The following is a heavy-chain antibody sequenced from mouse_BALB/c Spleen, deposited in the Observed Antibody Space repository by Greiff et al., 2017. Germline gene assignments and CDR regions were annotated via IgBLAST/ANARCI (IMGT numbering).Heavy chain of an antibody. CDR3: ARWEYGNPFAY. CDR2: IFPGDGST. CDR1: GYPFTSYD. V-gene: IGHV1-85*01. D-gene: IGHD2-10*02. Sequence: QVQLQPSGAALVKPGASVKLSCTASGYPFTSYDINWVRQRPEQGLEWIGWIFPGDGSTKYNEKFKGKAALTTDKSSSTAYMQLSRLTSEASAGYCCARWEYGNPFAYWGQGTLVTVSA. J-gene: IGHJ3*01.